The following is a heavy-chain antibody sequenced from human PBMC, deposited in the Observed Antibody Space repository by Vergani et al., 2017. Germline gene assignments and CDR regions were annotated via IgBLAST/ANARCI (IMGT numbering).Heavy chain of an antibody. CDR2: IYSGGST. CDR3: ARAGGYSSSSFVDYYYGMDV. CDR1: GFTVSSNY. V-gene: IGHV3-53*01. D-gene: IGHD6-6*01. Sequence: EVQLLESGGGLVQPGGSLRLSCAASGFTVSSNYMSWVRQAPGKGLEWVSVIYSGGSTYYADSVKGRFTISRDNSKNTLYLQMNSLRAEDTAVYYCARAGGYSSSSFVDYYYGMDVWGQGTTVTVSS. J-gene: IGHJ6*02.